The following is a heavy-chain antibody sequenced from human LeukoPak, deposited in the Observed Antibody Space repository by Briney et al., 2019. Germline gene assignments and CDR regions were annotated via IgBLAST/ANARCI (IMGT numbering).Heavy chain of an antibody. CDR2: IYTTGST. J-gene: IGHJ6*03. Sequence: SETLSLICTVSGGSISTYFWSWIRLPAGKGLEWIGHIYTTGSTNYNPSLKSRVTMSVDTSKNQFSLKVSSVTAADTAVYYCARVTTAGSYYMDVWGKGTTVTVSS. CDR3: ARVTTAGSYYMDV. CDR1: GGSISTYF. V-gene: IGHV4-4*07. D-gene: IGHD1-1*01.